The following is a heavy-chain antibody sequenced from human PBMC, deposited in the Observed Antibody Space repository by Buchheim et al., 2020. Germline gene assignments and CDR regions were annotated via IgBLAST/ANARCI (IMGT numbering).Heavy chain of an antibody. Sequence: VQLVESGGGVVQPGRSLRLSCAASGFTFSSYGMHWVRQAPGKGLEWVAVISYDGSNKYYADSVKGRFTISRDNSKNTLYLQMNSLRAEDTAVYYCAKDDYDFWSGYYVYYYYYMDVWGKGTT. D-gene: IGHD3-3*01. V-gene: IGHV3-30*18. CDR1: GFTFSSYG. CDR3: AKDDYDFWSGYYVYYYYYMDV. CDR2: ISYDGSNK. J-gene: IGHJ6*03.